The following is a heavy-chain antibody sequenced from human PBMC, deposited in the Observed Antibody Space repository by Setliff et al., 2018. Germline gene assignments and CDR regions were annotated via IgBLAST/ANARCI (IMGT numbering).Heavy chain of an antibody. CDR1: GFTFSSYW. CDR2: IKQDGSEK. CDR3: VREGGNYFPLDY. J-gene: IGHJ4*02. D-gene: IGHD1-26*01. Sequence: GGSLRLSCAASGFTFSSYWMSWVRQAPGKGLEWVANIKQDGSEKYYVDSVKGRFTISRDNAKNMLYLQMNSLRAEDTAVYYCVREGGNYFPLDYWGLGTLVTSPQ. V-gene: IGHV3-7*01.